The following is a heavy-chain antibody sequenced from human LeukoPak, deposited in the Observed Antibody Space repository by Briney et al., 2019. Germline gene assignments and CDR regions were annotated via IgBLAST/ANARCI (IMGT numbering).Heavy chain of an antibody. J-gene: IGHJ3*02. CDR2: TKSKAKSYAT. V-gene: IGHV3-72*01. CDR1: GFTFSDQY. Sequence: PGGSLRLSCAASGFTFSDQYIDWVRQAPGKGLEWVGRTKSKAKSYATEYAASVRGRFTISRDDSKNLAYLQMNSLKTEDTAVYYCARDGGEGGKSAFDIWGQGTMVTVSS. CDR3: ARDGGEGGKSAFDI. D-gene: IGHD3-16*01.